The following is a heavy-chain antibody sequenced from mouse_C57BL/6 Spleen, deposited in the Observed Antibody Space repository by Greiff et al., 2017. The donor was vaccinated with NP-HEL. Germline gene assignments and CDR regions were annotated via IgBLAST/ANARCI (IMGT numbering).Heavy chain of an antibody. CDR3: ARIGYYGSSFPYYFDY. CDR1: GFSLSTFGMG. V-gene: IGHV8-8*01. D-gene: IGHD1-1*01. J-gene: IGHJ2*01. CDR2: IWWDDDK. Sequence: QVTLKESGPGILQPSQTLSLTCSFSGFSLSTFGMGVGWIRQPSGKGLEWLAHIWWDDDKYYNPALKSRLTISKDTSKNQVFLKIANVDTADTATYYCARIGYYGSSFPYYFDYWGQGTTLTVSS.